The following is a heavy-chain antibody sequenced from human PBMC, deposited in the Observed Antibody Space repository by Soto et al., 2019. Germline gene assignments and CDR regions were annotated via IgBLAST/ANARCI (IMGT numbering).Heavy chain of an antibody. CDR2: IIPTFGTT. CDR1: GGNFSSNG. V-gene: IGHV1-69*01. J-gene: IGHJ5*02. D-gene: IGHD5-18*01. Sequence: QVQLVQSGAEVKKPGSSVKVSCKAPGGNFSSNGIRWVRQAPGQGLELMGGIIPTFGTTNYAHKFRGRVTITADESTGTADLELSSLRSDDTAVYYCAGASDSTWYNWLDPWGQGTLVTVSS. CDR3: AGASDSTWYNWLDP.